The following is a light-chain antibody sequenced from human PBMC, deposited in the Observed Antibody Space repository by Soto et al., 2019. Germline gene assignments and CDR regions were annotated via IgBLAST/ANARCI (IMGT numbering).Light chain of an antibody. CDR3: QHYNNWPPECT. Sequence: EIVMTQSPATLSVSPEERATLSCRASQSVSNNLAWYQHKPGQAPRLIIYGASTRATGVPARFSGSVSGTEFTLTISSLQSEDSAVYYCQHYNNWPPECTFGQGTKVAIK. CDR1: QSVSNN. J-gene: IGKJ1*01. V-gene: IGKV3-15*01. CDR2: GAS.